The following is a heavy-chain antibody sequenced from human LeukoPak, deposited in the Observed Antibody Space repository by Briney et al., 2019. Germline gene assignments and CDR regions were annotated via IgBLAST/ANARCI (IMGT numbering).Heavy chain of an antibody. CDR3: ARVLRYDDSSGYYAY. Sequence: ASVKVSCKASGYTFTGYNVHWVRQAPGQGLEWMGWINPNTGATNYAQALRGRVTMTRDTSITIFYMELSSLRTDDTAVYYCARVLRYDDSSGYYAYWGQGTLVTVSS. V-gene: IGHV1-2*02. J-gene: IGHJ4*02. CDR1: GYTFTGYN. D-gene: IGHD3-22*01. CDR2: INPNTGAT.